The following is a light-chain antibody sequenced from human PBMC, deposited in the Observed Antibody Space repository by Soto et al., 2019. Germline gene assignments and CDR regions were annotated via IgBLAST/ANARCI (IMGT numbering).Light chain of an antibody. CDR3: QQFSSYPLT. CDR2: DAS. Sequence: EFVLTQSPGTLSLSPGERATLSCRASQTVRNNYLAWYQQKHGQAPRLLIYDASSRATGIPDRFSGGGSGTDFTLTISRLEPEDVAVYYCQQFSSYPLTFGGGTKVEIK. CDR1: QTVRNNY. J-gene: IGKJ4*01. V-gene: IGKV3-20*01.